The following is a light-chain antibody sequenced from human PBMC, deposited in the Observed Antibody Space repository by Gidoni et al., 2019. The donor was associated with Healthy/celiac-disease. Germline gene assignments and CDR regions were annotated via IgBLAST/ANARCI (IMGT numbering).Light chain of an antibody. V-gene: IGLV1-40*01. Sequence: SVLTQPPSVSGAPGQRVTIPCTGSSSNIGAGYDVHWYQQLPGTAPKLLIYGNSNRPSGVPDRFSGSKSGTSASLAISGLQAEDEADYYCQSYDSSLRGWVFGGGTKLTVL. CDR1: SSNIGAGYD. CDR2: GNS. CDR3: QSYDSSLRGWV. J-gene: IGLJ3*02.